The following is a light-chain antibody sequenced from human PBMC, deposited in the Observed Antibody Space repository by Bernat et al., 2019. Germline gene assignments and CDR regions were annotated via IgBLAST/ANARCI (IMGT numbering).Light chain of an antibody. CDR2: DAS. CDR3: QQRSYWPPT. CDR1: RNVNNY. V-gene: IGKV3-11*01. J-gene: IGKJ4*01. Sequence: EIVLTQSPATLSWSPGERATLSCRADRNVNNYLAGYQQKPGQAHRHLIYDASNRATGLPARFSGSVSGTDFRLTISSLEPEVFAVYYCQQRSYWPPTFGGGTKVEIK.